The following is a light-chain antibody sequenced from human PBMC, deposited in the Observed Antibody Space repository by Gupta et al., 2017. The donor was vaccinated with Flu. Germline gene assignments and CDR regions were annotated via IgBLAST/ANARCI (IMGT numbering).Light chain of an antibody. J-gene: IGLJ3*02. Sequence: QCALTQPASVSASPGQSIPISCTGTSSDVGGYNYVSWYQHHRSKAPKLMIYEVINRPSGVSNRFSGSKSGNTASLTISGLQAEDEAYYYCSSYTSSNSLEFGGGTKLTVL. V-gene: IGLV2-14*01. CDR3: SSYTSSNSLE. CDR1: SSDVGGYNY. CDR2: EVI.